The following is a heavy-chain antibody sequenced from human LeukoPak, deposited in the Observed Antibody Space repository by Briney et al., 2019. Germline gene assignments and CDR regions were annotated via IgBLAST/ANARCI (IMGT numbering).Heavy chain of an antibody. D-gene: IGHD6-6*01. CDR2: MNPNSGNT. CDR1: GYTFTSYD. J-gene: IGHJ6*03. CDR3: ARDLSSIAARLQGYYYYMDV. V-gene: IGHV1-8*01. Sequence: ASVKVSCKASGYTFTSYDINWVRQATGQGLEWMGWMNPNSGNTGYAQKFQGRVTMTRNTSISTAYMELSSLRSEDTAVYYCARDLSSIAARLQGYYYYMDVWGKGTTVTVSS.